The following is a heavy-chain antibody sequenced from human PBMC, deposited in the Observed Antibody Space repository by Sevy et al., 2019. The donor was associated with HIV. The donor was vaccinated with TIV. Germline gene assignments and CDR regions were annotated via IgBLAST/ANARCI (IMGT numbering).Heavy chain of an antibody. D-gene: IGHD2-15*01. V-gene: IGHV1-24*01. CDR3: ATVGLRYSSGSSSYGGDWLDP. J-gene: IGHJ5*02. Sequence: ASVKVSCKVSGYTLTKLSIHWVRQAPGKGLEWMGYFDPQEGETIYAQRFQGRLTMTVDTSTDTAYMELSSLTSEDTAVYYCATVGLRYSSGSSSYGGDWLDPWGQGTQVTVSS. CDR1: GYTLTKLS. CDR2: FDPQEGET.